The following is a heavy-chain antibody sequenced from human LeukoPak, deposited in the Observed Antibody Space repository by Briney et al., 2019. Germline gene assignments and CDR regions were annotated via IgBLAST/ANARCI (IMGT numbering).Heavy chain of an antibody. V-gene: IGHV4-34*01. Sequence: SETLSLTCGVYGGSLSGYDWSWIRQSPGKGLEWIGAVNPSGGTTYNPSLKSRATISVDTSKSQFSLWLSSVTAADTAVYYCARWTSGWYYFDFWGQGSLVTVSS. CDR1: GGSLSGYD. D-gene: IGHD6-19*01. CDR3: ARWTSGWYYFDF. CDR2: VNPSGGT. J-gene: IGHJ4*02.